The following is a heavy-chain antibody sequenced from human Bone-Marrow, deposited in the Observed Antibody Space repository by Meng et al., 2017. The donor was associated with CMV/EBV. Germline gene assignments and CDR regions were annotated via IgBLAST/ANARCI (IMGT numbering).Heavy chain of an antibody. V-gene: IGHV3-23*01. Sequence: GESLKISCAVSGFTFSSFAMSWVRQAPGKGLEWVSSINGGGGNTNYADSVRGRFTISRDNSRNTLYLQMNSLRVEDTAVYYCAKELHLWGQGKLVTVSS. J-gene: IGHJ4*02. CDR1: GFTFSSFA. CDR3: AKELHL. CDR2: INGGGGNT.